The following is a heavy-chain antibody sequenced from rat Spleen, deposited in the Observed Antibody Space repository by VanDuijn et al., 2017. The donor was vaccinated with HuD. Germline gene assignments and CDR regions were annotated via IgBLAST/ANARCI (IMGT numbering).Heavy chain of an antibody. D-gene: IGHD1-12*02. J-gene: IGHJ2*01. CDR2: ISYSGGT. CDR3: AATEYYAGSYYFHY. Sequence: EVQLQESGPGLVKPSQSLSLTCSVTGYSITSSYRWNWIRKFPGNKMEWFGHISYSGGTSYNPSLKSRISITRDTSKNQFFLQLNSVTTEDTATYYCAATEYYAGSYYFHYWGQGVMVTVSS. V-gene: IGHV3-1*01. CDR1: GYSITSSY.